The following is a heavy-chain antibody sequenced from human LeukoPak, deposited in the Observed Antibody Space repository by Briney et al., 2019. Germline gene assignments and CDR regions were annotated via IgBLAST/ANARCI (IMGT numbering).Heavy chain of an antibody. Sequence: PGGSLRLSCAASGFTFSSYEMNWVRQAPGKGLEWVSYISSSGSTIYYADSVKGRFTISRDNAKNSLYLQMNSLRAEDTAVYYCARIEHYYYCMDVWGKGTTVTVSS. V-gene: IGHV3-48*03. CDR2: ISSSGSTI. D-gene: IGHD5-24*01. CDR1: GFTFSSYE. CDR3: ARIEHYYYCMDV. J-gene: IGHJ6*03.